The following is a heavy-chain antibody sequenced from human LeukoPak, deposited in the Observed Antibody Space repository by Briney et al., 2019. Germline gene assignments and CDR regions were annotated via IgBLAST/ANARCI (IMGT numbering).Heavy chain of an antibody. CDR2: VSGSGTTT. J-gene: IGHJ4*02. D-gene: IGHD5-24*01. CDR1: GFTFSSYA. Sequence: PGGSLRLSCATSGFTFSSYAMNWVRQAPGKGLEWVSVVSGSGTTTYYADSVKGRFTISRDNAKNSLYLQMNSLRDEDTAVYYCATRRWLLDYWGQGILVTVSS. CDR3: ATRRWLLDY. V-gene: IGHV3-48*02.